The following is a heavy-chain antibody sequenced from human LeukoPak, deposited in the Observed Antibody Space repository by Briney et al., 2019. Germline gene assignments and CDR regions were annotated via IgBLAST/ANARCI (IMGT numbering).Heavy chain of an antibody. Sequence: GGSLRLSCAASGFTFSSYSMNWVRQAPGKGLEWVSFISSSRSYIYYADSVKGRFTISRDNAKNSLYLQMNSLRAEDTAVYYCTTVPIYIVRGIIFYWGQGTLVTVSS. CDR2: ISSSRSYI. J-gene: IGHJ4*02. V-gene: IGHV3-21*04. D-gene: IGHD3-10*01. CDR3: TTVPIYIVRGIIFY. CDR1: GFTFSSYS.